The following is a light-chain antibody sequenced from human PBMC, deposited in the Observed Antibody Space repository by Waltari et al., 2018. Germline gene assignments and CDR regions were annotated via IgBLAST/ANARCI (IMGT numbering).Light chain of an antibody. CDR3: QQYYSTPLT. Sequence: DIVMTQSPDFLAVSLGERATINCKSSQSVLYNSDNKNYLAWYQQKPGQPPKLLIYWASTRESGVPDRFSGGGSGTDFTLTISSLQAEDVAVYYCQQYYSTPLTFGGGTKVEIK. CDR1: QSVLYNSDNKNY. V-gene: IGKV4-1*01. CDR2: WAS. J-gene: IGKJ4*01.